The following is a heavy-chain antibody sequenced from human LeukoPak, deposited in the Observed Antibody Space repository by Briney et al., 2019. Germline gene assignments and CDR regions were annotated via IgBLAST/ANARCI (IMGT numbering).Heavy chain of an antibody. CDR1: GYTFTSYG. CDR2: ISAYNGNT. J-gene: IGHJ6*03. Sequence: ASVKVSCKASGYTFTSYGISWVRQAPGQGLEWMGWISAYNGNTNYAQKFQGRVTITADKSTSTAYMELSSLRSEDTAVYYCARGVLTRRSYYYYYMDVWGKGTTVTISS. CDR3: ARGVLTRRSYYYYYMDV. V-gene: IGHV1-18*01. D-gene: IGHD4/OR15-4a*01.